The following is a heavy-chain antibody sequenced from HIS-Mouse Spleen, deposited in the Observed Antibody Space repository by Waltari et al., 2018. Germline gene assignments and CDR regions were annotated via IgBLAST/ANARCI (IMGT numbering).Heavy chain of an antibody. CDR3: ARGSGTGGYYFDY. J-gene: IGHJ4*02. Sequence: QVQLQQWGAGLLKPSETLSLTCAVYGGSFSGYYWSWIRQPPGKGLEWIGEINHRGSTNYNPSLKSRVTISVDTSKNQFSLKLSSVTAADTAVYYCARGSGTGGYYFDYWGQGTLVTVSS. V-gene: IGHV4-34*01. CDR2: INHRGST. D-gene: IGHD2-8*02. CDR1: GGSFSGYY.